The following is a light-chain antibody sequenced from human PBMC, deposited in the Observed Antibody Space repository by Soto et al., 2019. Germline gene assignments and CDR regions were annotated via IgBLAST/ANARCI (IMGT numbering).Light chain of an antibody. CDR3: QQRSNWPPIT. CDR2: DAS. CDR1: QSVSVN. V-gene: IGKV3-11*01. J-gene: IGKJ5*01. Sequence: EVVLTQSPAILSLSPGERATLSCRASQSVSVNFAWYQRKPGQAPRPLIYDASNRATGIPARFSGSGSGTDFTLTISSLEPEDFAVYYCQQRSNWPPITFGQGTRLEIK.